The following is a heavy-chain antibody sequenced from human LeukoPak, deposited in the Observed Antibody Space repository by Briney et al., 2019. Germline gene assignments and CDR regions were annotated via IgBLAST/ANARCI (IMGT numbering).Heavy chain of an antibody. Sequence: ASVKVSCKASGYTFTGYYMHWVRQAPGQGLEWMGWINPNSGGTNYAQKFQGRVTMTRDMSTSTVYMELSSLRSEDTAVYYCAREGVAYGSGSYYGEYFDYWGQGTLVTVSS. CDR3: AREGVAYGSGSYYGEYFDY. J-gene: IGHJ4*02. V-gene: IGHV1-2*02. CDR2: INPNSGGT. D-gene: IGHD3-10*01. CDR1: GYTFTGYY.